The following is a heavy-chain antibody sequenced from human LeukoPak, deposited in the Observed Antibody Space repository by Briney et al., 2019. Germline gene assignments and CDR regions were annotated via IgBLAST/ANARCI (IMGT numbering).Heavy chain of an antibody. Sequence: ASVKVSCKASGYTFTSYDINWVRQATGQGLEWMGWISTYNGNTNYAQKFQGRVTVTTDTSTSTAYMELRSLRFDDTAVYYCATTGDGFDIWGQGTMVRVSS. J-gene: IGHJ3*02. CDR2: ISTYNGNT. CDR3: ATTGDGFDI. V-gene: IGHV1-18*01. D-gene: IGHD4-17*01. CDR1: GYTFTSYD.